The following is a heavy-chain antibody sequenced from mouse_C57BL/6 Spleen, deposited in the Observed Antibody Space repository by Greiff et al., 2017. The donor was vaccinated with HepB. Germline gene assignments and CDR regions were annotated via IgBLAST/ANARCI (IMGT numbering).Heavy chain of an antibody. Sequence: QVQLQQSGAELVKPGASVKMSCKASGYTFTSYWITWVKQRPGQGLEWIGDIYPGSGSTNYNEKFKSKATLTVDTSSSTAYMQLSSLTSEESAVYYCARRDYDENWFAYWGQGTLVTVSA. CDR3: ARRDYDENWFAY. J-gene: IGHJ3*01. CDR1: GYTFTSYW. D-gene: IGHD2-4*01. V-gene: IGHV1-55*01. CDR2: IYPGSGST.